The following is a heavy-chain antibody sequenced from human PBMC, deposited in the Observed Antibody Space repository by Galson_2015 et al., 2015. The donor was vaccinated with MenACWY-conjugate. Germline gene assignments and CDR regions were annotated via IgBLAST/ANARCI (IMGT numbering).Heavy chain of an antibody. Sequence: SLRLSCAVSGFTFSEYWMTWVRQAPGKGLEWVANINHDGSDNYYADSVKGRFTISRDNAKNSLYLQLNSLRVEDTAVYFCARLGLRTGGGFFEPYLDSWGQGTLVTVSS. D-gene: IGHD3-16*01. V-gene: IGHV3-7*01. CDR3: ARLGLRTGGGFFEPYLDS. CDR2: INHDGSDN. J-gene: IGHJ4*02. CDR1: GFTFSEYW.